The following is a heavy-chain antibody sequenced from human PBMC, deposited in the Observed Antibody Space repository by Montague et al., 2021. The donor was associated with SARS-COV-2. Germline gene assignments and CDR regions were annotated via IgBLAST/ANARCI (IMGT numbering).Heavy chain of an antibody. CDR2: IYYSGST. CDR1: GGSISSSSYY. D-gene: IGHD6-19*01. CDR3: ARLFYSSGWSENDAFDI. J-gene: IGHJ3*02. V-gene: IGHV4-39*01. Sequence: SETLSLTCTVSGGSISSSSYYWGWIRQPPGKVLEWIGSIYYSGSTYYNPSLKSRVTISVDTSKNQFSLKLSSVTAADTAVYYCARLFYSSGWSENDAFDIWGQGTMVTVSS.